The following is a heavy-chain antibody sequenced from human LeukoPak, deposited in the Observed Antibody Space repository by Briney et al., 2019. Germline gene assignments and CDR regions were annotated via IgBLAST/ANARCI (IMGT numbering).Heavy chain of an antibody. Sequence: PGRSLRLSCAASGFTFDDYAMHWVRQAPGKGLEWVSGISWNSGSIGYADSVKGRFTISRDNAKNSLYLQMNSLRAEDTALYYCAKATVTTWGLDYWGQGTLVTASS. V-gene: IGHV3-9*01. CDR3: AKATVTTWGLDY. J-gene: IGHJ4*02. CDR2: ISWNSGSI. CDR1: GFTFDDYA. D-gene: IGHD4-11*01.